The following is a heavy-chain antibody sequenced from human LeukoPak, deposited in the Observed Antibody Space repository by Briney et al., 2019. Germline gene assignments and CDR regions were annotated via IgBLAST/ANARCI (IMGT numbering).Heavy chain of an antibody. D-gene: IGHD6-13*01. V-gene: IGHV3-21*06. CDR3: AREEYSSSWSEPYFDY. CDR2: ISSSSSYI. Sequence: PGGSLRLSCAASGFTFSSYSMNWVRQAPGKGLEWVSSISSSSSYIYYADSVKGRFTISRDNAKNSLYLQMNSLRAEDTAVYYCAREEYSSSWSEPYFDYWGQGTLVTVSS. J-gene: IGHJ4*02. CDR1: GFTFSSYS.